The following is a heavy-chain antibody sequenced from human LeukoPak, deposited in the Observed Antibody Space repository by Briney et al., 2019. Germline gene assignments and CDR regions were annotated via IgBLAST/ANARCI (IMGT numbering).Heavy chain of an antibody. Sequence: PGGSLRLSCAASGFTFSSYAMSWVRQAPGKGLEWVSAISGSGGSTYYADSVKGRFTISRDNSKNTLYLQMNSLRAEDTAVYYCARANNPRYCSGGSCYYYYYGMDVWGQGTTVTVSS. CDR2: ISGSGGST. D-gene: IGHD2-15*01. CDR1: GFTFSSYA. J-gene: IGHJ6*02. CDR3: ARANNPRYCSGGSCYYYYYGMDV. V-gene: IGHV3-23*01.